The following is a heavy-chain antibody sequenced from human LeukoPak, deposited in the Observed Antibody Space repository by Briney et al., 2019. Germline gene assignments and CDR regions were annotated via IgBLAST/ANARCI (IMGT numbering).Heavy chain of an antibody. CDR1: GFTFSSYA. D-gene: IGHD6-19*01. CDR2: ISFDGSNR. Sequence: GRSLRLSCAASGFTFSSYAMHWVRQAPGKGLEWVAVISFDGSNRYYADSVRGRFTISRDNSKNTLHLQMSSLRADDTAVYHCAKGGSGWSFFYWGLGTLVTVSS. V-gene: IGHV3-30*18. J-gene: IGHJ4*02. CDR3: AKGGSGWSFFY.